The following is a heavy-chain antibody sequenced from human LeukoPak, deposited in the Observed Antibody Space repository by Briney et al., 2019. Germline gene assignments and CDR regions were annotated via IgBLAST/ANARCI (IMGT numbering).Heavy chain of an antibody. CDR1: DGSISSFC. V-gene: IGHV4-59*01. J-gene: IGHJ4*02. CDR2: IYYSGST. CDR3: ARDNGAAVDY. Sequence: SDTLSLTCTGSDGSISSFCWSWIRQPPGKGLESIGYIYYSGSTNYNPSLKSRVTISVDTSKNQFSLKLSSVTAADTAVYYCARDNGAAVDYWGQGTLVTVSS. D-gene: IGHD6-13*01.